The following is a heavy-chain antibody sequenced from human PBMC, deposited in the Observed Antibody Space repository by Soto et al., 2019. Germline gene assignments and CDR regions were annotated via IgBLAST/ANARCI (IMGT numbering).Heavy chain of an antibody. CDR2: LWSAGNT. J-gene: IGHJ6*02. Sequence: PGGSLRLSCSASGFTLSNDLVHWVRQSPGKGLEWVSVLWSAGNTYYADSVRGRFTISRDNSKNTLFLEMSSLTADDTAVYYCAREAPMDVWGQGTTVTVSS. V-gene: IGHV3-53*01. CDR1: GFTLSNDL. CDR3: AREAPMDV.